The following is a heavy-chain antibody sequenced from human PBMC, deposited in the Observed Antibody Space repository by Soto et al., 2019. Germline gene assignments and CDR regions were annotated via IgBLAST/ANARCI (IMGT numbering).Heavy chain of an antibody. V-gene: IGHV1-69*02. CDR1: GGTFSSYT. D-gene: IGHD3-10*01. CDR3: ARGPMVRGVIKPHYYYYMDV. J-gene: IGHJ6*03. CDR2: IIPILGIA. Sequence: SVKVSCKASGGTFSSYTISWVRQAPGQGLEWMGRIIPILGIANYAQKFQGRVTITADKSTSTAYMELSSLRSEDTAVYYCARGPMVRGVIKPHYYYYMDVWGRGTTVTVSS.